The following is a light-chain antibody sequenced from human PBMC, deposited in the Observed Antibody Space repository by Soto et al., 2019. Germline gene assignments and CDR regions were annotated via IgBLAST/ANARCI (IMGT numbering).Light chain of an antibody. CDR1: QAISSY. CDR3: QQRSKWPL. J-gene: IGKJ5*01. CDR2: DTS. Sequence: EIVLTQSPATLSLSPGERATLSCKASQAISSYLAWYQQKPGQAPRLLIYDTSKRATGVPARFSGRGSGTDFTLTINNLEPEDLAVYYCQQRSKWPLFGQETRLEIK. V-gene: IGKV3-11*01.